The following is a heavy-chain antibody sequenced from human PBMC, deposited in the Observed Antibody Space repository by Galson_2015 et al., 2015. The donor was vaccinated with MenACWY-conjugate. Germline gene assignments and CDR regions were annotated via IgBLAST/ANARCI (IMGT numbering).Heavy chain of an antibody. D-gene: IGHD6-13*01. J-gene: IGHJ2*01. CDR2: TYYRSRWHN. CDR1: GDSVSSNSAA. Sequence: CAISGDSVSSNSAAWTWIRQSPSRGLEWLGRTYYRSRWHNDYAVSVKSRITIYPDTSRNQLSLQLSSVTPEDTAVYYCARGVTRTSGTINWYFDFWGRGTLVTVSS. V-gene: IGHV6-1*01. CDR3: ARGVTRTSGTINWYFDF.